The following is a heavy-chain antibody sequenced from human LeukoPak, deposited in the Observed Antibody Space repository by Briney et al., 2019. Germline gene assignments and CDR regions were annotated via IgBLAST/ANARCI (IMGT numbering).Heavy chain of an antibody. Sequence: ASVKFSCKASGYTFTSYDINWVRQATGQGLEWMGWMNPNSGGTNYAQKFQGRVTMTRDTSISTAYMEPSRLRSDDTAVYYCARDEWFGELPAFDYWGQGTLVTVSS. V-gene: IGHV1-2*02. CDR3: ARDEWFGELPAFDY. CDR2: MNPNSGGT. J-gene: IGHJ4*02. CDR1: GYTFTSYD. D-gene: IGHD3-10*01.